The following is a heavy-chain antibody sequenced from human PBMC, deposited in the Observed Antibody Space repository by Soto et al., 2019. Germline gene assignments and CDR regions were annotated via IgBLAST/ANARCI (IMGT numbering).Heavy chain of an antibody. J-gene: IGHJ4*02. V-gene: IGHV4-30-4*01. D-gene: IGHD1-7*01. CDR3: VSQPTATNPTLVY. CDR1: GGSISSGDYY. CDR2: IYYSGST. Sequence: SETLSLTCNVSGGSISSGDYYWSWIRQPPGKGLEWIGYIYYSGSTYYNPSLKSRVTMSVDTSKNQFSLKLSSVTAADTAVYYCVSQPTATNPTLVYWGQGTLVTVSS.